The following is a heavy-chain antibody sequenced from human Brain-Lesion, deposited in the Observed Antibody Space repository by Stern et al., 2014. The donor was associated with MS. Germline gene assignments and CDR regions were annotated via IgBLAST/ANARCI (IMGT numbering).Heavy chain of an antibody. Sequence: LQLVESGPGLVKPSGTLSLTCAASGGSISSSHLWRWLRQPPGQGLGWFGGTYHSGGTTYSPSFESRVILSVDKSTNQFSLKLGYVTAADTAVYYCARELPDLNAFDIWGQGTMVTVSS. CDR2: TYHSGGT. CDR3: ARELPDLNAFDI. V-gene: IGHV4-4*02. CDR1: GGSISSSHL. D-gene: IGHD1-14*01. J-gene: IGHJ3*02.